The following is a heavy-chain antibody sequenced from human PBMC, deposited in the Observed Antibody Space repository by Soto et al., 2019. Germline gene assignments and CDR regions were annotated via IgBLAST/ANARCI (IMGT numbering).Heavy chain of an antibody. Sequence: PGGSRRLSCVASGFSFGSYALTWVRQAPGKGLEWVSTISGSDGKTFYADAVKGRFSISRDISQSTLYLQMSSLRADDTAIYYCARWSYLDYWGQGTRVTVSS. CDR3: ARWSYLDY. V-gene: IGHV3-23*01. D-gene: IGHD3-3*01. CDR1: GFSFGSYA. J-gene: IGHJ4*02. CDR2: ISGSDGKT.